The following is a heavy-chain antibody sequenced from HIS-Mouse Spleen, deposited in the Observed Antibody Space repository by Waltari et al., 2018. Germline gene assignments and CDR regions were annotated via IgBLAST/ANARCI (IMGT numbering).Heavy chain of an antibody. CDR1: GGSISSSSYC. CDR2: IYYSGST. CDR3: AREIPYSSSWYDWYFDL. J-gene: IGHJ2*01. Sequence: QLQLQESGPGLVKPSETLSLTCTVSGGSISSSSYCWGRSRQPPGKGLEWLGSIYYSGSTYYNPSLKSRVTISVDTSKNQFSLKLSSVTAADTAVYYCAREIPYSSSWYDWYFDLWGRGTLVTVSS. D-gene: IGHD6-13*01. V-gene: IGHV4-39*07.